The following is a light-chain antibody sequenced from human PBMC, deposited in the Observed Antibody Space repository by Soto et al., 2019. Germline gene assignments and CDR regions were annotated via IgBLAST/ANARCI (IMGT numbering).Light chain of an antibody. CDR3: QQYNKWPLT. CDR1: QSVCIQ. V-gene: IGKV3-15*01. Sequence: EIVMTQSPATLSVSPGERATLSCRASQSVCIQIAWYQQRPGQAPRLLVHGASTRATTIPASFSGSGSGTEFTLTISSLQSEDFAVYYCQQYNKWPLTFGGGTKVEIK. J-gene: IGKJ4*01. CDR2: GAS.